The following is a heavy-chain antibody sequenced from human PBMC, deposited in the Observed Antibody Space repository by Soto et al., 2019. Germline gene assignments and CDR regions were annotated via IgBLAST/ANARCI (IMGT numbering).Heavy chain of an antibody. CDR2: ISSSGSTI. CDR1: GFTFSDYY. V-gene: IGHV3-11*01. CDR3: ARDLLTGSLGFDP. Sequence: GGSLRLSCAGSGFTFSDYYMSWIRQAPGKGLEWVSYISSSGSTIYYADSVKGRFTISRDNAKNSLYLQMNSLRAEDTAVYYCARDLLTGSLGFDPWGQGTLVTVSS. J-gene: IGHJ5*02. D-gene: IGHD3-9*01.